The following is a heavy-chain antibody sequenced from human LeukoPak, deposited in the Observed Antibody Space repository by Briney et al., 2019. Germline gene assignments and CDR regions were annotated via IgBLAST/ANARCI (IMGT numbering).Heavy chain of an antibody. Sequence: PGGSLRLSCLASGFTFSNYAMSWVRQAPGKGLEWVSYIGSSGNTIYYADSVKGRFTVSRDNAKESLYLQMNSLRAEDTAVYYCARSSLFDSWGQGTLVTVSS. D-gene: IGHD6-6*01. V-gene: IGHV3-48*03. CDR1: GFTFSNYA. CDR2: IGSSGNTI. CDR3: ARSSLFDS. J-gene: IGHJ4*02.